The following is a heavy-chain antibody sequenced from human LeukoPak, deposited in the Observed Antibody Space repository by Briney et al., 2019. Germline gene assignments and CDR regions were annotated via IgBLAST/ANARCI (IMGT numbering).Heavy chain of an antibody. V-gene: IGHV3-30*03. CDR3: ARDRYGANSPFDY. CDR1: GFTFSSYG. CDR2: ISYDGSNK. Sequence: PGRSLRLSCAASGFTFSSYGMHWVRQAPGKGLEWVAVISYDGSNKYYADSVKGRFTISRDISKNTLYLQMNSLRAEDTAVYYCARDRYGANSPFDYWGQGTLVTVSS. D-gene: IGHD4-23*01. J-gene: IGHJ4*02.